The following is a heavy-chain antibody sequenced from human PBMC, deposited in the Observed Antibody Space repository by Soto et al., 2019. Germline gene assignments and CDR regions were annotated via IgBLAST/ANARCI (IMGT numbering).Heavy chain of an antibody. CDR3: ARGFPQYDILTGYSPYYFDY. CDR1: GGSFSGYY. V-gene: IGHV4-34*01. J-gene: IGHJ4*02. CDR2: INHSGST. D-gene: IGHD3-9*01. Sequence: PSETLSLTCAVYGGSFSGYYWSWIRQPPGKGLEWIGEINHSGSTNYNPSLKSRVTISVDTSKNQFSLKLSSVTAADTAVYYCARGFPQYDILTGYSPYYFDYWGQGTLVTVSS.